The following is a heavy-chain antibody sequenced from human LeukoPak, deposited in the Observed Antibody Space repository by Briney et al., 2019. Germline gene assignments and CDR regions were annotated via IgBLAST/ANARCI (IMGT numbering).Heavy chain of an antibody. Sequence: GGSLSLSCAASGFTFSIYGLHWVRQAPGKGLEWVAVIWNDGSIRYYADSVKGRLTISRDNSKNTLYLQMNNLRAEDTAVYYCARASGSYDYWGQGTLVTVSS. V-gene: IGHV3-33*01. D-gene: IGHD1-26*01. CDR3: ARASGSYDY. J-gene: IGHJ4*02. CDR1: GFTFSIYG. CDR2: IWNDGSIR.